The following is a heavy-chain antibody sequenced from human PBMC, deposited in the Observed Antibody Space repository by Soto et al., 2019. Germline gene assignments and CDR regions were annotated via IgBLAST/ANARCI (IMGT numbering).Heavy chain of an antibody. CDR1: GFTFSSYW. J-gene: IGHJ6*02. CDR3: ARNGDFWSGYQYYYYGMDV. CDR2: IKQDGSEK. Sequence: HPGGSLRLSCAASGFTFSSYWMSWVRQAPGKGLEWVANIKQDGSEKYYVDSVKGRFTISRDNAKNSLYLQMNSLRAEDTAVYYCARNGDFWSGYQYYYYGMDVWGQGTTVTVSS. V-gene: IGHV3-7*03. D-gene: IGHD3-3*01.